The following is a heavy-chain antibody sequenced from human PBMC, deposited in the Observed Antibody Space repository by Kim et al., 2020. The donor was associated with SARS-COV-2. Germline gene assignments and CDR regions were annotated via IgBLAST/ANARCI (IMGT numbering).Heavy chain of an antibody. D-gene: IGHD1-26*01. V-gene: IGHV3-23*01. CDR1: GFTFSTSP. J-gene: IGHJ4*02. CDR2: ISWDGTRT. Sequence: GGSLRLSCVASGFTFSTSPMGWVRQAPGKGLEWVSRISWDGTRTYYADSVKGRVTMSSDKSKNMLYLHMNSLRVEDTAVYYCAKGVINSGFDYCGQGTQV. CDR3: AKGVINSGFDY.